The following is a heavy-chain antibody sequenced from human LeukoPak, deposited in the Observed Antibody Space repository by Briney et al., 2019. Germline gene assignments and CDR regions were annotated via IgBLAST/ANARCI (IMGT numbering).Heavy chain of an antibody. Sequence: GASVKVSCKASGYTFTSYDINWVRQATGQGLEWMGWMNPNSGNTGYAQKFQGRVTMTRNTSISTAYMELSSLRSEDTAVYYCAREQRLGTMIVVVHGMDVWGQGTTVTVSS. J-gene: IGHJ6*02. CDR2: MNPNSGNT. CDR1: GYTFTSYD. CDR3: AREQRLGTMIVVVHGMDV. V-gene: IGHV1-8*01. D-gene: IGHD3-22*01.